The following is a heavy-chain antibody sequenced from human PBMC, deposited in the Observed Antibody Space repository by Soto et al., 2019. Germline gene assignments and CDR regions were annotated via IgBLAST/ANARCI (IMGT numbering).Heavy chain of an antibody. CDR2: INHSGST. Sequence: PSETLSLTCAVYGGSFSGYYWSWIRQPPGKGLEWIGEINHSGSTNYNPSLKSRVTISVDTSKNQFSLKLSSVTAADTAVYYCARGYYDFWSDNYGMDVWGQGTTVTVSS. J-gene: IGHJ6*02. V-gene: IGHV4-34*01. D-gene: IGHD3-3*01. CDR1: GGSFSGYY. CDR3: ARGYYDFWSDNYGMDV.